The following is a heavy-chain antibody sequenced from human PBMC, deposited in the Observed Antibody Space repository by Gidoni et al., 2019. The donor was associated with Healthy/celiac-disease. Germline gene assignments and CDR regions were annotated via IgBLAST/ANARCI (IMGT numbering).Heavy chain of an antibody. V-gene: IGHV3-33*01. J-gene: IGHJ3*02. D-gene: IGHD6-13*01. CDR2: IWYDGSNK. CDR1: GFTFSSYG. Sequence: QVQLVESGGGVVQPGRSLRLSCAASGFTFSSYGMHWVRQAPGKGLEWVAVIWYDGSNKYYADSVKGRFTISRDNSKNTLYLQMNSLRAEDTAVYYCARATQLVRRGDAFDIWGQGTMVTVSS. CDR3: ARATQLVRRGDAFDI.